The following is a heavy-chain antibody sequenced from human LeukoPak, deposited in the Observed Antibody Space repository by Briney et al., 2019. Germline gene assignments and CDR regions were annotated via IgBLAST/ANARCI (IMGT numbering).Heavy chain of an antibody. Sequence: GGSLRLSCAASGFTFSSYEMNWVRQAPGKGLEWVSYISNSGTAIYYADSVKGRFTISRDNAKSSLYLQMNSLRAEDTAVYYCVRDVWGDRDGFFEYWGQGALVTVST. CDR3: VRDVWGDRDGFFEY. V-gene: IGHV3-48*03. CDR2: ISNSGTAI. J-gene: IGHJ4*02. CDR1: GFTFSSYE. D-gene: IGHD5-24*01.